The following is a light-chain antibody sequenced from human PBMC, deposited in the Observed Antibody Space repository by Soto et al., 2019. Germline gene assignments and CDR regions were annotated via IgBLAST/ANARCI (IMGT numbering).Light chain of an antibody. J-gene: IGKJ1*01. V-gene: IGKV1-5*03. CDR3: QQYKSYPWT. Sequence: DIQMTQSPSTLSAPVGDRVTITCGASQSISSWLAWYQQRPGKAPKLLIYGASSLQSGVPSRFSGSGSGTEFTLSISSLQPDDFATYYCQQYKSYPWTFGQGTKVDIK. CDR2: GAS. CDR1: QSISSW.